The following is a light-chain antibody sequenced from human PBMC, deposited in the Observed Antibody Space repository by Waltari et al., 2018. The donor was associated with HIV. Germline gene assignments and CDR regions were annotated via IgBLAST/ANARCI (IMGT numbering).Light chain of an antibody. Sequence: HLVLTQSPSASASLGASVKVTCNLSSEHSSYAIAWHQHRPETGPRSLMKLNSDGSLDRGDGIPYRCSGSSSGAERYLVISGLHSDDEADYYCQTWGTGIVVFGGGTKLTVL. J-gene: IGLJ3*02. CDR2: LNSDGSL. CDR3: QTWGTGIVV. V-gene: IGLV4-69*01. CDR1: SEHSSYA.